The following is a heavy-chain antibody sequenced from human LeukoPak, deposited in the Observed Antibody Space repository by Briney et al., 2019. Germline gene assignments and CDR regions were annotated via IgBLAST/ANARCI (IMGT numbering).Heavy chain of an antibody. CDR2: ISGSGGST. CDR3: AKDREYDFWSGYYPMAY. V-gene: IGHV3-23*01. Sequence: SGGSLRLSCAASGFTFSSYWMHWVRQAPGKGLEWVSAISGSGGSTYYADSVKGRFTISRDNSKNTLYLQMNSLRAEDTAVYYCAKDREYDFWSGYYPMAYWGQGTLVTVSS. J-gene: IGHJ4*02. D-gene: IGHD3-3*01. CDR1: GFTFSSYW.